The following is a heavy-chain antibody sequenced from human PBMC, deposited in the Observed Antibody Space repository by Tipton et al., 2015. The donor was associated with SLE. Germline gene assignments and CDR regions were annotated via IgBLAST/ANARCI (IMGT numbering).Heavy chain of an antibody. V-gene: IGHV4-34*01. J-gene: IGHJ5*02. CDR1: GGSFSGYY. CDR2: INHSGST. D-gene: IGHD4-17*01. CDR3: ARVDYGDPNWFDP. Sequence: LSLTCAVYGGSFSGYYWSWIRQPPGKGLEWIGEINHSGSTNYNPSLKSRVTISVDTSKNQFSLKLSSVTAADTAVYYCARVDYGDPNWFDPWGQGTLVTVSS.